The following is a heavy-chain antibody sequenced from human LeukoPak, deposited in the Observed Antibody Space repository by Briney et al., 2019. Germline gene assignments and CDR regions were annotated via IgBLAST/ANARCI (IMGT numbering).Heavy chain of an antibody. Sequence: ASVKVSCKASGYTFTDYYMHWVRQAPGQGLEWMGWINPNSGGTNYAQNFQGRVTMTRDTSISTAYMELSRLRSDDTAVYYCARDIGYGDYAGQDYWGQRTLVTVSS. CDR1: GYTFTDYY. J-gene: IGHJ4*02. CDR3: ARDIGYGDYAGQDY. D-gene: IGHD4-17*01. V-gene: IGHV1-2*02. CDR2: INPNSGGT.